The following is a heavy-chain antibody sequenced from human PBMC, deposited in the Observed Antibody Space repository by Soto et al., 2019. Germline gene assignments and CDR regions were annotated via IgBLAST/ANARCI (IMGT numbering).Heavy chain of an antibody. J-gene: IGHJ4*02. CDR1: GGSVSGGDYY. D-gene: IGHD6-19*01. Sequence: QVQLQESGPGLVKPSQTLSLTCTVSGGSVSGGDYYWSWIRQPPGKGLEWIAYIYYSGNTYYNPSLKSRVTISVDTSKNPFSLKLTSVPAAATAVYFCARDTRIAVAGPAFGFWGQGTLVTVSS. CDR3: ARDTRIAVAGPAFGF. CDR2: IYYSGNT. V-gene: IGHV4-30-4*01.